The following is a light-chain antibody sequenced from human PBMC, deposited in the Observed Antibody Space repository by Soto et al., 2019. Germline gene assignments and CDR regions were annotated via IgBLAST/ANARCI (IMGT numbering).Light chain of an antibody. CDR3: QRYGNLLRT. Sequence: DVQMTQSPSPLSASVGARVTITCEASQDISNYLNWYQQKPGKAPKLLIDDASNLETGVPSKFKGTGSGKDFTFTSSSLQPEDIATDYCQRYGNLLRTRGEGTKVVTK. J-gene: IGKJ1*01. CDR1: QDISNY. CDR2: DAS. V-gene: IGKV1-33*01.